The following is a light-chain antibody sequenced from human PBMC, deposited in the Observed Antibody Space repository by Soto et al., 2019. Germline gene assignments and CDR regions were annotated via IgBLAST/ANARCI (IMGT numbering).Light chain of an antibody. CDR3: QHYGSLPYT. CDR1: QTVSSDY. CDR2: SAS. Sequence: EIVLTQSPGTLSLSPGDRATLSCRASQTVSSDYLAWYQQKPGQAPRLLLYSASSRATGIPDRFSGTGSGTDFPLTISRLAPEDFAVYSCQHYGSLPYTFGQGTSLDIK. J-gene: IGKJ2*01. V-gene: IGKV3-20*01.